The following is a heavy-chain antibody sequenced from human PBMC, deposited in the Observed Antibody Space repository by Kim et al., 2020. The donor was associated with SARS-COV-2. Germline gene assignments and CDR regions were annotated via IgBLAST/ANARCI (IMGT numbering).Heavy chain of an antibody. CDR3: ASYSSSSRY. CDR2: SSYI. J-gene: IGHJ4*02. D-gene: IGHD6-6*01. V-gene: IGHV3-21*01. Sequence: SSYIDHADTVKGQLTNPRDNAKNSLYLQMNSLRAEDTAVYYCASYSSSSRYWGQGTLVTVSS.